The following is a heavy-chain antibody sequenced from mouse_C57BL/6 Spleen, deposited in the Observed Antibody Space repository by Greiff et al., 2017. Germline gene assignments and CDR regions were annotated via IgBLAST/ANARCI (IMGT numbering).Heavy chain of an antibody. J-gene: IGHJ3*01. D-gene: IGHD2-3*01. CDR3: THDGYYRFAY. Sequence: EVKLVESGAELVRPGASVKLSCTASGFNIKDDYMHWVKQRPEQGLEWIGWIDPENGDTEYASKFQGKATITADTSSNTAYLQLSSLTSEDTAVYYCTHDGYYRFAYWGQGTLVTVSA. CDR2: IDPENGDT. CDR1: GFNIKDDY. V-gene: IGHV14-4*01.